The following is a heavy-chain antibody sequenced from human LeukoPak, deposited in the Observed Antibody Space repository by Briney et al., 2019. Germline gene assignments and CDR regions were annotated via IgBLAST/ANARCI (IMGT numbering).Heavy chain of an antibody. CDR2: IIPIFGTT. D-gene: IGHD3-10*01. Sequence: SVKLSCKASGGTFSSYAISWVRQAPGQGLEWMGGIIPIFGTTDYAQKFQGRVTITADKSTSTAYMELSSLRSEDTAVYYCARGSYYYGSGSSYPWEYFDYWGQGTLVTVSS. CDR1: GGTFSSYA. J-gene: IGHJ4*02. V-gene: IGHV1-69*06. CDR3: ARGSYYYGSGSSYPWEYFDY.